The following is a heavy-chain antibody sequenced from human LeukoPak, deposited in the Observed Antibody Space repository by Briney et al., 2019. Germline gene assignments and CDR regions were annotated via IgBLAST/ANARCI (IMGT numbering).Heavy chain of an antibody. CDR2: IYYSGST. J-gene: IGHJ5*02. Sequence: SETLSLTCTVSGGSISSSSYYWGWIRQPPGKGLEWIGSIYYSGSTYYNPSLKSRVTISVDTSKNQFPLKLSSVTAADTAVYYCARDYNWFDPWGQGTLVTVSS. CDR3: ARDYNWFDP. CDR1: GGSISSSSYY. V-gene: IGHV4-39*02.